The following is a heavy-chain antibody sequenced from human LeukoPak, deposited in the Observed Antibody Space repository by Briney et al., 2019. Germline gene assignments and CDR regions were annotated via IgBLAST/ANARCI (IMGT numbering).Heavy chain of an antibody. CDR1: GGSFSGYH. Sequence: SETLPLTCAVYGGSFSGYHWSWIRQPPGKGLEWIGEINHSGGTIYNPSLKSVVAISVDTSKNQFSLRLRSVTAADTALYYCARGSEIAAAGTGFYFDYWGQGTLVTVSS. J-gene: IGHJ4*02. CDR2: INHSGGT. V-gene: IGHV4-34*01. CDR3: ARGSEIAAAGTGFYFDY. D-gene: IGHD6-13*01.